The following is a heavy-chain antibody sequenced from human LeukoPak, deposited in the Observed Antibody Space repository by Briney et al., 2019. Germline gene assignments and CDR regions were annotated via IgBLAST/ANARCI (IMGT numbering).Heavy chain of an antibody. J-gene: IGHJ4*02. D-gene: IGHD5-18*01. V-gene: IGHV3-30*02. Sequence: GGSLRLSCAASGFTFKSYGMHWVRQAPGKGLEWVTFIHYSGNDKYYADSVKGRFTTSRDNSRYTLFLQMDSLRTEDTAVYYCVRGGHTAMDSHWGQGTLVTVSS. CDR1: GFTFKSYG. CDR2: IHYSGNDK. CDR3: VRGGHTAMDSH.